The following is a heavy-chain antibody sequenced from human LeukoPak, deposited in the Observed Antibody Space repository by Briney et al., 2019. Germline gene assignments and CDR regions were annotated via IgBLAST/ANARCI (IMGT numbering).Heavy chain of an antibody. D-gene: IGHD6-6*01. J-gene: IGHJ6*02. Sequence: ASLKVSCTASGYTFTGYYMHWVRQAPGQGLEWMGWINPNSGGTNYAQKFQGRVTMTRDTSISTAYMELSRLRSDDTAVYYCARVSIAARTGYGMDVWGQGTTVTVSS. CDR2: INPNSGGT. V-gene: IGHV1-2*02. CDR3: ARVSIAARTGYGMDV. CDR1: GYTFTGYY.